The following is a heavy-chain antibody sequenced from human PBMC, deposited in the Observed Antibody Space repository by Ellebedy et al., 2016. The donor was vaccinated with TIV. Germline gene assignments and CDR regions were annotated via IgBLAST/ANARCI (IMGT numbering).Heavy chain of an antibody. D-gene: IGHD2-15*01. V-gene: IGHV1-8*01. Sequence: ASVKVSXKASGYTFTSYDINWVRQATGQGLEWMGWMNPNSGNTGYAQKFQGRVTMTRNTSISTAYMELSRLRSDDTAVYYCARTRGGGDAFDSWGQGTMVTVSS. J-gene: IGHJ3*02. CDR3: ARTRGGGDAFDS. CDR1: GYTFTSYD. CDR2: MNPNSGNT.